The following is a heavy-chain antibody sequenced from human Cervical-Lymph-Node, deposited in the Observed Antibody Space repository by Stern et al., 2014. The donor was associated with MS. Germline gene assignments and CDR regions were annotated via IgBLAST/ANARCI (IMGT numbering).Heavy chain of an antibody. V-gene: IGHV3-74*02. J-gene: IGHJ4*02. CDR3: ARGMTSGAYR. D-gene: IGHD6-19*01. CDR1: AFIFSNYW. Sequence: EDQLVESGGGLVQPGESLRVSCEASAFIFSNYWMHWVRQVPGKGLVWVSHINPDGTSALYSDSVKGRFITTRDNARNTLYLQMNSLRAEDTAFYYCARGMTSGAYRWGQGTLVTVSS. CDR2: INPDGTSA.